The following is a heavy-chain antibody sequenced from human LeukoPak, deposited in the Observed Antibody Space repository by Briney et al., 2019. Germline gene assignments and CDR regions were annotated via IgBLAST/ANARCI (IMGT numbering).Heavy chain of an antibody. J-gene: IGHJ4*02. D-gene: IGHD2-2*01. CDR3: ARSFTSSGVLPAAMEY. CDR1: GYTFTSYY. V-gene: IGHV1-46*01. Sequence: ASVKVSCKASGYTFTSYYMHWVRQAPGQGLEWMGIINPSGGSTSYAQKFQGRVTMTRDTSTSTVYMELSSLRSEDTAVYDCARSFTSSGVLPAAMEYWGQGTLVTVSS. CDR2: INPSGGST.